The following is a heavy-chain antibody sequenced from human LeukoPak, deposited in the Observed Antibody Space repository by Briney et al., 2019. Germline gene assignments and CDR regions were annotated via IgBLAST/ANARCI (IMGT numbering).Heavy chain of an antibody. CDR1: GGSISSGRYY. Sequence: PSQTLSLTCTVSGGSISSGRYYWRWGRQPAGKGREWVGHIYTSGSTNYTPSLKSRVTISVDTSKNQFSLKLSSVTAADTAVYYCARAACSGGSCSFDPWGQGTLVTVSS. V-gene: IGHV4-61*09. CDR2: IYTSGST. J-gene: IGHJ5*02. CDR3: ARAACSGGSCSFDP. D-gene: IGHD2-15*01.